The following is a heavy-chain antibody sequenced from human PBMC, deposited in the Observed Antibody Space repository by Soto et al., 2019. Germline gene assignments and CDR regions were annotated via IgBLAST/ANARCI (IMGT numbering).Heavy chain of an antibody. Sequence: ASVKVSCKASGYTFTSYYMHWVRQAPGQGLEWMGIINPSGGSTSYAQKFQGRVTMTRDTSTSTVYMELSSLRSEDTAVYYCASSNYGSGSYYRLGYYYYMDVWGKGTTVTVSS. CDR2: INPSGGST. J-gene: IGHJ6*03. CDR3: ASSNYGSGSYYRLGYYYYMDV. V-gene: IGHV1-46*03. D-gene: IGHD3-10*01. CDR1: GYTFTSYY.